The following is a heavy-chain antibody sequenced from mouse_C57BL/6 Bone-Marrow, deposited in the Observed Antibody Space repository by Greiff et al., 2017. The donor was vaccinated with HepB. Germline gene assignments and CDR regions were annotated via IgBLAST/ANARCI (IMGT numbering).Heavy chain of an antibody. CDR1: GYTFTSYG. V-gene: IGHV1-81*01. Sequence: QVQPQQSGAELARPGTSVKLSCKASGYTFTSYGISWVKQRTGQGLEWIGEIYPRSGNTYYNEKFKGKATLTADKSSSTAYMELRSLTSEDSAVYFCAREDYYGSSPYAMDYWGQGTSVTVSS. D-gene: IGHD1-1*01. CDR3: AREDYYGSSPYAMDY. J-gene: IGHJ4*01. CDR2: IYPRSGNT.